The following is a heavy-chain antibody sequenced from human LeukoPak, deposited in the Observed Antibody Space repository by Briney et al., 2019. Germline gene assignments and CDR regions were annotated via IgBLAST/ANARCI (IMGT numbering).Heavy chain of an antibody. CDR3: ARAPPQYSSSWYRRDYYYYMDV. J-gene: IGHJ6*03. Sequence: GGSLRLSCAASGFTFSSYWMHWVRQAPGKRLVWVSRINSDGSSTSYADSVKGRFTISRDNAKNTLYLQMNSLRAEDTAVYYCARAPPQYSSSWYRRDYYYYMDVWGKGTTVTVSS. D-gene: IGHD6-13*01. CDR2: INSDGSST. CDR1: GFTFSSYW. V-gene: IGHV3-74*01.